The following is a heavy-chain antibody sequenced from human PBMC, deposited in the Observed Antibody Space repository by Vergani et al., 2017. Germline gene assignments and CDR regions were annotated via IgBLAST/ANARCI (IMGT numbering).Heavy chain of an antibody. V-gene: IGHV3-9*01. D-gene: IGHD6-13*01. J-gene: IGHJ2*01. CDR1: GFPFDDYA. Sequence: EVQLVDSGGGLVQPGRSLRLSCAASGFPFDDYAMHWVRQAPGKGLEWVSGINWNSDSIAYADSVKGRFTISRDNAKNSLYLQMNSLRAEDTALYYCVKDIAASGNYWYFDLWGRGTLVTVSS. CDR2: INWNSDSI. CDR3: VKDIAASGNYWYFDL.